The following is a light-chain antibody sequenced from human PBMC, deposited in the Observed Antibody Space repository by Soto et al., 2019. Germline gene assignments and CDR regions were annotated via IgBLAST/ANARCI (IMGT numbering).Light chain of an antibody. CDR2: GAS. J-gene: IGKJ4*01. CDR1: QDIKNY. V-gene: IGKV1-33*01. CDR3: QQYESLAQCT. Sequence: DIQMTQAPSSRSASVGDRVTMTCQASQDIKNYLNWYQQKPGKAPKLLIYGASNLETGVPSRFSGGGSGTDFTFTITSLQPEDFATYYCQQYESLAQCTFGGGTKVEIE.